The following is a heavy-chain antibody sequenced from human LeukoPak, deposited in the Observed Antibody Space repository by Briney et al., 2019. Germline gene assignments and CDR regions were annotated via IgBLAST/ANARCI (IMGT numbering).Heavy chain of an antibody. Sequence: PGGSLRLSCAASGFTFSSYSMNWVRQPPGKGLEWIGEINHSGSTNYNPSLKSRVTISVDTSKNQFSLKLSSVTAADTAVYYCARLITIFGVVSYYYYGMDVWGQGTTVTVSS. D-gene: IGHD3-3*01. J-gene: IGHJ6*02. CDR3: ARLITIFGVVSYYYYGMDV. V-gene: IGHV4-34*01. CDR2: INHSGST. CDR1: GFTFSSYS.